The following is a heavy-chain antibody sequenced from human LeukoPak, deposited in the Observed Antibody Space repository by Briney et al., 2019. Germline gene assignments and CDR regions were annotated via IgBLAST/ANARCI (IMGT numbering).Heavy chain of an antibody. J-gene: IGHJ6*04. Sequence: SGPALVKPTQTLTLTCTFSGFSLSTSGMRVSWIRQPPVKALEWLARFDWDDDKFYSTSLKTRLTISKDTSKSQVVLTITNMDPVDTATYYCATSSTNADDGMDVWGKGTTVTVSS. CDR2: FDWDDDK. CDR1: GFSLSTSGMR. CDR3: ATSSTNADDGMDV. D-gene: IGHD2-2*01. V-gene: IGHV2-70*04.